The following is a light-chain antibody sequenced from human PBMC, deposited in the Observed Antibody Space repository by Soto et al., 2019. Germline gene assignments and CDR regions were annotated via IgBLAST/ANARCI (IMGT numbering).Light chain of an antibody. Sequence: QSVLTQPASVSGSPGQSITISCTGTSSDVGGYNYVSWYQQHPGEVPKLMIYEVNNRPSGVSNRFSGSKSGNTASLTISGLQAEDEADYYCTSYTSRSTVVFGGGTKLTVL. CDR2: EVN. CDR1: SSDVGGYNY. V-gene: IGLV2-14*01. J-gene: IGLJ2*01. CDR3: TSYTSRSTVV.